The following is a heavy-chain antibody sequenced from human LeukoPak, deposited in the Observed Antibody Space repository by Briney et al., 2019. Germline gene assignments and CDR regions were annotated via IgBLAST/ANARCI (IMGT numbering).Heavy chain of an antibody. V-gene: IGHV3-7*01. J-gene: IGHJ6*02. D-gene: IGHD3-3*01. CDR1: GFTFSSYW. CDR3: AREIFGVVTDYYYYGMDV. CDR2: IKQDGSEK. Sequence: GGSLRLPCAASGFTFSSYWMSWVRQAPGKGLEWVANIKQDGSEKYYVDSVKGRFTISRDNAKNSLYLQMNSLRAEDTAVYYCAREIFGVVTDYYYYGMDVWGQGTTVTVSS.